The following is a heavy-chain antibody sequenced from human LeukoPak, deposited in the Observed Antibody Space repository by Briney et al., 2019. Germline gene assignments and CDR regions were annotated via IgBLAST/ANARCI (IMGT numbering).Heavy chain of an antibody. CDR3: ATFDC. CDR2: IRYDGSNK. J-gene: IGHJ4*02. Sequence: GGSLRLSCAASGFTFSSYDIYWVRQAPGKGLEWVAFIRYDGSNKYYADSVKGRFTISRDNSKNTLYLQMNSLRVEDTAVYYCATFDCWGQGTLVTVSS. CDR1: GFTFSSYD. V-gene: IGHV3-30*02.